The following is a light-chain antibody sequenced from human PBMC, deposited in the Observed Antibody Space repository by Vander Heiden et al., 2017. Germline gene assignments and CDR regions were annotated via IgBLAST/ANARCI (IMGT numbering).Light chain of an antibody. CDR2: WAS. Sequence: GERATINCKSSQSVLYSSNDKNYLAWYQQKPGQPPKLLIYWASTRESGVPDRFSGSGSGTDFTLTISSLQAEDVAVYYCQQYYSTPYTFGQGTKLEIK. V-gene: IGKV4-1*01. CDR3: QQYYSTPYT. CDR1: QSVLYSSNDKNY. J-gene: IGKJ2*01.